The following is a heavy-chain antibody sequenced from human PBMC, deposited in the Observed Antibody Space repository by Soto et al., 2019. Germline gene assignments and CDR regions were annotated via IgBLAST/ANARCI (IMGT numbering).Heavy chain of an antibody. CDR3: AREYGGNSGTFDY. J-gene: IGHJ4*02. CDR1: GGSFSGYY. Sequence: QVQLQQWGAGLLKPSETLSLTCAVYGGSFSGYYWSWIRQPPGKGLEWIGEINHSGSTNYNPSLKSLVTISVDTSKNQFARELSSVTAADTAVYYCAREYGGNSGTFDYWGQGTLVTVSS. CDR2: INHSGST. V-gene: IGHV4-34*01. D-gene: IGHD2-21*02.